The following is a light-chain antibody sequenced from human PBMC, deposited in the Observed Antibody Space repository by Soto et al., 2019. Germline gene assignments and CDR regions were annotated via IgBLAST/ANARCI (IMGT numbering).Light chain of an antibody. J-gene: IGKJ2*01. Sequence: ESMLTQSPGTLSLSPGERATLSCRASQSVSTRYLAWYQQKPGQAPRLLIYGASIRATGIPDRFSGSGSGTDFTLTISRREPEDFAVDYCHQFGSSPPAFTFGQGTKLEI. V-gene: IGKV3-20*01. CDR3: HQFGSSPPAFT. CDR1: QSVSTRY. CDR2: GAS.